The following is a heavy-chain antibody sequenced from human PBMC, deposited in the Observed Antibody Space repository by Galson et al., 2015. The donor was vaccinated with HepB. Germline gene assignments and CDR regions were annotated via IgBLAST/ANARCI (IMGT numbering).Heavy chain of an antibody. J-gene: IGHJ4*02. Sequence: SLRLSCAASGFTVSSNYMSWVRQAPGKGLEWVSVIYSGGSTYYADSVKGRFTISRDNSKNTLYLQMNSLRAEDTAVYYCARVDSSGPPFYFDYWGQGTLVTVSS. V-gene: IGHV3-53*01. CDR2: IYSGGST. CDR1: GFTVSSNY. CDR3: ARVDSSGPPFYFDY. D-gene: IGHD3-22*01.